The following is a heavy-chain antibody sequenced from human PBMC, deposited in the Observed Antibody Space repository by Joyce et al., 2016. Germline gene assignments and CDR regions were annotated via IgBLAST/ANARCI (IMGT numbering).Heavy chain of an antibody. CDR3: AKSSVRGTLSPFFDY. CDR2: IKPEDSDN. D-gene: IGHD3-16*01. J-gene: IGHJ4*02. V-gene: IGHV5-51*01. Sequence: EVQLVQSGGEVKKPGESLKISCKGVGYSFTSYWLGWVRQMPGKGLELMGIIKPEDSDNRYSQAVQGQVTISVEKSNKTGRLRLGSLRASDTAIYYCAKSSVRGTLSPFFDYWGQGSLVTVSS. CDR1: GYSFTSYW.